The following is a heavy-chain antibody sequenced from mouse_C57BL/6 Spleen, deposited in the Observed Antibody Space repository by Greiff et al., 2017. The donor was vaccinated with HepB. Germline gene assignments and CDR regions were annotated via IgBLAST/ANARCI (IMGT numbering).Heavy chain of an antibody. J-gene: IGHJ4*01. V-gene: IGHV5-6*01. CDR2: ISSGGSYT. CDR3: ARGGPYYYAMDY. Sequence: EVQRVESGGDLVKPGGSLKLSCAASGFTFSSYGMSWVRQTPDKRLEWVATISSGGSYTYYPDSVKGRFTISRDNAKNTRYLQMSSLKSEDTAMYYCARGGPYYYAMDYWGQGTSVTVSS. CDR1: GFTFSSYG.